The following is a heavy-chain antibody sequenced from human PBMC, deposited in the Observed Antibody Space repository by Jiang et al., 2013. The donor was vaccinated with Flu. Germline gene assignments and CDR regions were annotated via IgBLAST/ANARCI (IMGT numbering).Heavy chain of an antibody. CDR3: ARGGRGSSWYLA. CDR2: MNPNSGNT. CDR1: GYTFTSYD. J-gene: IGHJ5*02. Sequence: SGYTFTSYDINWVRQATGQGLEWMGWMNPNSGNTGYAQKFQGRVTMTRNTSVSTAYMELSSLRSEDTAVYYCARGGRGSSWYLAWGQGTLVTVSS. D-gene: IGHD6-13*01. V-gene: IGHV1-8*02.